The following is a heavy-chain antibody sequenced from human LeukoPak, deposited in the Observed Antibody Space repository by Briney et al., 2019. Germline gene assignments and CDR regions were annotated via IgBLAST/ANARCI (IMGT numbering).Heavy chain of an antibody. CDR2: ISSSSSTI. CDR3: ARDRVGMDV. V-gene: IGHV3-48*02. CDR1: GFTFSSYS. Sequence: GGSLRLSCAASGFTFSSYSMNWVRQAPGKGLEWVSDISSSSSTIYYTDSVKGRFTISRDNAKNSLNLQMNSLRDEDTAVYYCARDRVGMDVWGQGTTVTVSS. D-gene: IGHD3-10*01. J-gene: IGHJ6*02.